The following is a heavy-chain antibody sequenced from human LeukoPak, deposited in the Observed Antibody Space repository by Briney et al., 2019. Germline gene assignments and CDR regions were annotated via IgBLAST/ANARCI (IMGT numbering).Heavy chain of an antibody. CDR1: GFTFSSYG. CDR2: IRADGSNK. J-gene: IGHJ4*02. V-gene: IGHV3-30*02. CDR3: DCSSATCYAAGDY. Sequence: TGGSLRLSCAASGFTFSSYGMHWVRQAPGKGLEWVAFIRADGSNKYYADSVKGRFTISRDNSKNTLYLQMNSLRAEDTAIYYCDCSSATCYAAGDYWGQGTLVTVSS. D-gene: IGHD2-2*01.